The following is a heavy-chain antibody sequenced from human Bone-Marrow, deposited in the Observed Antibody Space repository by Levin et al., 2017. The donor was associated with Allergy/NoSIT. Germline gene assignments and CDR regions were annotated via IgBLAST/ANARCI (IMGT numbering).Heavy chain of an antibody. Sequence: GESLKISCVASGFTISTNSMTWVRQAQGKGLEWVAVTYSGGSTYYADSVKGRFTISRDISTNSIFLQMNSLRAEDTAVYYCARDTSTVRRGSAVDIWGLGTMVTVSS. CDR2: TYSGGST. J-gene: IGHJ3*02. CDR3: ARDTSTVRRGSAVDI. V-gene: IGHV3-66*01. D-gene: IGHD3-10*01. CDR1: GFTISTNS.